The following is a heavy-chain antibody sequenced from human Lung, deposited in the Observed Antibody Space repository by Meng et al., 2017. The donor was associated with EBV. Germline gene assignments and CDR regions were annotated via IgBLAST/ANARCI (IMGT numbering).Heavy chain of an antibody. D-gene: IGHD3-16*01. Sequence: WGPGMLQPPLQHSPSHVPSVSSISSGGYYLMWTRQPPGKGLGCISAIFSSVNTYYNPSLKSRVTISIDTSKNQFSLKLSSVAAAGTAIFYCARAPGLRLGEFSWGQGTLVTVSS. V-gene: IGHV4-30-4*01. CDR1: VSSISSGGYY. CDR3: ARAPGLRLGEFS. J-gene: IGHJ5*02. CDR2: IFSSVNT.